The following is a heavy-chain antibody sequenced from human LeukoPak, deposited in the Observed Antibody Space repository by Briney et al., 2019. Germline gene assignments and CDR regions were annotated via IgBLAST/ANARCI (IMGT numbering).Heavy chain of an antibody. V-gene: IGHV3-43*02. CDR1: GFTIGPYA. CDR3: ATWAFYHNLDV. Sequence: GGSLRLSCAASGFTIGPYAMYRVRQGPGRGLEWVSVIKADGSGTFYADSVRGRFTTSRDNSKNSLYPQMNSLTSEDAALYYCATWAFYHNLDVWGQGTTVIVSS. D-gene: IGHD2/OR15-2a*01. CDR2: IKADGSGT. J-gene: IGHJ6*02.